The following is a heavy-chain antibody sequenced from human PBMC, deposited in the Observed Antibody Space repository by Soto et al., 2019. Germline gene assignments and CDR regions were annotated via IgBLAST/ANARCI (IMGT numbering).Heavy chain of an antibody. Sequence: SETLSLTCTVSGGSISSGDYYWSWIRQPPGKGLEWIGYIDYSGSTYYNPSLKSRVTISVDTSKNQFSLKLSSVTAADTAVYYCASTSYGYTFYDYWGQGTLVTVSS. CDR3: ASTSYGYTFYDY. CDR1: GGSISSGDYY. D-gene: IGHD5-18*01. J-gene: IGHJ4*02. CDR2: IDYSGST. V-gene: IGHV4-30-4*01.